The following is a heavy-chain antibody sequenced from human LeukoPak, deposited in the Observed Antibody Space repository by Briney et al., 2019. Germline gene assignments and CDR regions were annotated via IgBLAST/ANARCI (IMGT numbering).Heavy chain of an antibody. V-gene: IGHV3-21*01. CDR1: GFTFSSYA. D-gene: IGHD6-13*01. CDR3: ARVEYSWYDLQS. J-gene: IGHJ4*02. CDR2: ISSSSSYI. Sequence: PGGSLRLSCAASGFTFSSYAMGWVRQAPGKGLEWVSSISSSSSYIYYADSVKGRFTISRDNAKNSLYLQMNRLRAEDTAVYYCARVEYSWYDLQSWGQGTLVTVSS.